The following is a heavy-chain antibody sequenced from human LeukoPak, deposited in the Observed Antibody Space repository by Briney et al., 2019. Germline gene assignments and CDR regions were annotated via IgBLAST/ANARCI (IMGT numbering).Heavy chain of an antibody. CDR2: ISGSGGST. Sequence: GGSLRLSCAASGFIFNNYAMSWVRQAPGKGLEWVSTISGSGGSTYYADSVKGRFTISRDNSKNSLYLQMNSLRVEDTASYFCARARIAAPLLDYWGQGTLVTVSS. V-gene: IGHV3-23*01. J-gene: IGHJ4*02. D-gene: IGHD6-13*01. CDR3: ARARIAAPLLDY. CDR1: GFIFNNYA.